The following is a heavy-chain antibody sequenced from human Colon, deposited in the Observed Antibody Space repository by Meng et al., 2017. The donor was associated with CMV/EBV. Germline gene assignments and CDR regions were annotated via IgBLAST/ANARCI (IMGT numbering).Heavy chain of an antibody. CDR2: INNDGSIT. CDR3: ASGGITDYFDY. CDR1: GFTFSTSW. J-gene: IGHJ4*02. Sequence: GGSLRLSCVASGFTFSTSWIHWVRQAPGKGPVWVSIINNDGSITRYVDSVKGRFTISRDNAKNSLYLQMNSLRAEDTAVYYCASGGITDYFDYWGQGTLVTVSS. V-gene: IGHV3-74*01. D-gene: IGHD3-10*01.